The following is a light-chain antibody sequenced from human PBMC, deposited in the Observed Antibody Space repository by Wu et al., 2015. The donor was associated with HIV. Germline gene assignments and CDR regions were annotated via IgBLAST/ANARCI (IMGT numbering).Light chain of an antibody. CDR1: QSVSSTY. Sequence: DIVLTQSPGTLSLSPGERATLSCRASQSVSSTYLAWYQHKSGQAPRLLIFGASSRATGIPDRFSGSGSGTDFTLTISRLEPEDFAVYYCQQYGSSLLTFGGGTKVEIK. V-gene: IGKV3-20*01. CDR2: GAS. CDR3: QQYGSSLLT. J-gene: IGKJ4*01.